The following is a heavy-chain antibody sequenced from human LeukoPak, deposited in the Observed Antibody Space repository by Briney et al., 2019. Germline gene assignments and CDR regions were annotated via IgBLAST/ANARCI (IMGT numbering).Heavy chain of an antibody. D-gene: IGHD2-21*01. CDR1: GGSISSYY. V-gene: IGHV4-59*01. CDR2: IYYSRST. CDR3: ARGSIGSPPNYFDF. Sequence: SETLSLTCTVSGGSISSYYWSWIRQHPGKGLEWIGYIYYSRSTNYNPSLKSRVTISVDTSKNQFSLKLSSVTAADTAVYYCARGSIGSPPNYFDFWGQGTLVTVSS. J-gene: IGHJ4*02.